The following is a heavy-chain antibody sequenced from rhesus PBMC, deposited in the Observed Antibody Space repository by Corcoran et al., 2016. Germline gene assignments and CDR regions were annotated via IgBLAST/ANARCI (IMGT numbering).Heavy chain of an antibody. CDR2: ISNGGGST. CDR1: GFTFSSYG. CDR3: AKDVVQYLDWPLGY. V-gene: IGHV3S5*01. D-gene: IGHD3-3*01. J-gene: IGHJ4*01. Sequence: EVQLVESGGGLVQPGGSLRLSCAASGFTFSSYGMSWVRQAPGKGLEWVSYISNGGGSTSYADSVKGRFTISRDNSKNTLSLQMNSLRAEDTAVYYCAKDVVQYLDWPLGYWGQGVLVTVSS.